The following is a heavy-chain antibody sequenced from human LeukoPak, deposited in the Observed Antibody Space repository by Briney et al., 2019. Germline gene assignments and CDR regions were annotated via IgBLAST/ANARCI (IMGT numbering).Heavy chain of an antibody. Sequence: PGGSLRLSCSASGFTFSSYAMHWVRQAPGKGLEYVSAISSNGGSTYYADSVKGRFTLSRDNFKNTLYLQMSRPRAEDPAVYYCVQDLSSRWPPPANWFDPWGQGTLVTVSS. CDR3: VQDLSSRWPPPANWFDP. CDR2: ISSNGGST. V-gene: IGHV3-64D*09. D-gene: IGHD6-13*01. CDR1: GFTFSSYA. J-gene: IGHJ5*02.